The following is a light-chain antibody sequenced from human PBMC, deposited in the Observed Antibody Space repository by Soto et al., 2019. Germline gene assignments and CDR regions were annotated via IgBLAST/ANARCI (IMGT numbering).Light chain of an antibody. CDR1: HDITNY. Sequence: DIQMTQSPSSLSASVGHRVTITCQASHDITNYLNWYQQKPGKGPRLLIYGASNLETGVPSRFSGSGFGTDFSFTISSLQPEDFATYYCQQYDSLPTFGGGTKVELK. CDR3: QQYDSLPT. CDR2: GAS. J-gene: IGKJ4*01. V-gene: IGKV1-33*01.